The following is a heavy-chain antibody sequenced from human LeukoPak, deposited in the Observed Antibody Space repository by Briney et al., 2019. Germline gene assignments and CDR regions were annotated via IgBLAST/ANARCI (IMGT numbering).Heavy chain of an antibody. Sequence: GGSLRLSCAASGFAFSSYWMSWVRQAPGKGLEWVANIKQDGSEKYYVDSVKGRFTISRDNAKNSLYLQMNSLRAEDTAVYYCARFIAAEHFDYWGQGTLVTVSS. CDR2: IKQDGSEK. J-gene: IGHJ4*02. D-gene: IGHD6-13*01. CDR3: ARFIAAEHFDY. V-gene: IGHV3-7*01. CDR1: GFAFSSYW.